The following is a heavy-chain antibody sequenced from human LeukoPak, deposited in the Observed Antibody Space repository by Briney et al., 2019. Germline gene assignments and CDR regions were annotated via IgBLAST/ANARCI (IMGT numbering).Heavy chain of an antibody. J-gene: IGHJ6*02. CDR3: ASESHYGMDV. V-gene: IGHV1-18*01. CDR2: ISAYNGNT. CDR1: GYTFTSYG. Sequence: ASVKVSCKASGYTFTSYGISWVRQAPGQGLEWMGWISAYNGNTNYAQKLQGRVTMTRDTSISTAYMELSRLRSDDTAVYYCASESHYGMDVWGQGTTVTVSS.